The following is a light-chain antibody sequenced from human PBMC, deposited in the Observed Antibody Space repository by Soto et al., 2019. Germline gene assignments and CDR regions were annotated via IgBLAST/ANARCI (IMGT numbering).Light chain of an antibody. V-gene: IGKV3-15*01. CDR3: QQYDNWPPWT. CDR1: QSVSSSY. J-gene: IGKJ1*01. Sequence: EIVLTQSPGTLSLSPGERATLSCRASQSVSSSYLAWYQQKPGQAPRLLIYGASTRATGIPARFSGSGSGTEFTLTISSLQPEDFAVYYCQQYDNWPPWTFGQGNKVDIK. CDR2: GAS.